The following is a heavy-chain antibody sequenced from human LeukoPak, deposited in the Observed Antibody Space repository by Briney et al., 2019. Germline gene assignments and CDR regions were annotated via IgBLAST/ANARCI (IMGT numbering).Heavy chain of an antibody. CDR2: ISVCKGNT. CDR1: GYTFTNYG. V-gene: IGHV1-18*01. Sequence: GASVKVSCKASGYTFTNYGVSWVRQAPGQGLEWMGWISVCKGNTNYAQKFQGRVTMTTDTSTSTAYMELRSLRSDDTAVYYCVRESRDYWGQGTLVTVSS. J-gene: IGHJ4*02. CDR3: VRESRDY.